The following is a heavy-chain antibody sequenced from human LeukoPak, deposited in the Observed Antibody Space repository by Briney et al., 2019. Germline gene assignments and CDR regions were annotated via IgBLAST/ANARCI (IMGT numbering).Heavy chain of an antibody. Sequence: SETLSLTCTVSGGSLINYYWSWIRQPPGKGLEWIGYIFYKGATYYNPSLKYRVIISRDTSKNQFSLNLNSVTAADTAVYFCARHDAVPVIRRGFDLWGQGTLVTVSS. CDR3: ARHDAVPVIRRGFDL. V-gene: IGHV4-59*08. CDR1: GGSLINYY. CDR2: IFYKGAT. D-gene: IGHD2-21*02. J-gene: IGHJ4*02.